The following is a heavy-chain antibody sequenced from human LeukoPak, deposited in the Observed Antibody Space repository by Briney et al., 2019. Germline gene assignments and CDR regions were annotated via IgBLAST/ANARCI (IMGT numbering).Heavy chain of an antibody. D-gene: IGHD2-2*01. CDR3: ALVYCDNTRCYIGTFDI. Sequence: SETLSLTCTVSGASISSAGYYWSWIRQNPGQGLEYIGYIYYSGSTDYNPSLKSRVTISADPAKNQFTLKLNSVTAADTAMYYCALVYCDNTRCYIGTFDIRGQGTMVTVSS. CDR1: GASISSAGYY. J-gene: IGHJ3*02. V-gene: IGHV4-31*03. CDR2: IYYSGST.